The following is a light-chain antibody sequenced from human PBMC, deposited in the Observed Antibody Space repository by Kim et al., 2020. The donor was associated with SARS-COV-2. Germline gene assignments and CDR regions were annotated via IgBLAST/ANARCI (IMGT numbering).Light chain of an antibody. V-gene: IGLV3-21*04. J-gene: IGLJ2*01. CDR3: QVWDSSSDHRVV. CDR2: YDS. Sequence: PGKTARITGGGNSIGSNSVHWYQEKPGQAPVLVISYDSDRPSGIPERFSGSNSGNTATLTISRVEAGDEADYYCQVWDSSSDHRVVFGGGTKLTVL. CDR1: SIGSNS.